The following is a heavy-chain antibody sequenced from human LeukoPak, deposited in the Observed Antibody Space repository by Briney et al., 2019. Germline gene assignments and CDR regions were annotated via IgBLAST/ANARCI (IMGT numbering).Heavy chain of an antibody. J-gene: IGHJ4*02. D-gene: IGHD6-19*01. Sequence: PSETLSLTSTVSGASITTYYWSWIRQSPGKGLEWIGYISYSRSSNYNPSLESRVTISVDTSKNQFSLKLTSVTAADTAVYYCTRGERLGLDSWGRGTLVTVSS. CDR3: TRGERLGLDS. CDR1: GASITTYY. CDR2: ISYSRSS. V-gene: IGHV4-59*01.